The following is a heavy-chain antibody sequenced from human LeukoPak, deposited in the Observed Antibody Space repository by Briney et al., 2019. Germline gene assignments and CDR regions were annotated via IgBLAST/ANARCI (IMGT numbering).Heavy chain of an antibody. CDR2: IYYSGST. CDR1: GGSISSGGYY. D-gene: IGHD3-22*01. V-gene: IGHV4-31*03. Sequence: PSETLSLTCTVSGGSISSGGYYWSWIGQHPGKGLEWIGYIYYSGSTYYNPSLKSRVTISVDTSKNQFSLKLSSVTAADTAVYYCARDPNYYDSSGQNWYFDLWGRGTLVTVSS. CDR3: ARDPNYYDSSGQNWYFDL. J-gene: IGHJ2*01.